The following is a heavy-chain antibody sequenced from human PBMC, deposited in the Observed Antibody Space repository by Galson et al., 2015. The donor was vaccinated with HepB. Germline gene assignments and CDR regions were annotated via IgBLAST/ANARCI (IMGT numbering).Heavy chain of an antibody. D-gene: IGHD2-2*01. CDR3: AMNIVVVPAATDC. CDR2: FYRSGST. CDR1: GFTVSSKY. V-gene: IGHV3-66*01. J-gene: IGHJ4*02. Sequence: SLRLSCAASGFTVSSKYMSWVRQAPGKGLEWVSLFYRSGSTYYADSVKGRFTISRDNSKNTLYLQINSLRAEDTAVYYCAMNIVVVPAATDCWGQGTLVTVSS.